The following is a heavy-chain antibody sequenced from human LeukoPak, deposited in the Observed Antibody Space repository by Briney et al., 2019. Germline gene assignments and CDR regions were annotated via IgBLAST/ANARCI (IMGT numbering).Heavy chain of an antibody. V-gene: IGHV1-2*02. J-gene: IGHJ4*02. CDR3: ARDLGYSAWELLHGNFDY. CDR2: INPNSGGT. Sequence: GASVKVSCKASGYAFTSYYMHWVRQAPGQGLEWMGWINPNSGGTNYAQKFQGRVTMTRDTSISTAYMELSRLRSDDTAVYYCARDLGYSAWELLHGNFDYWGQGTLVTVSS. D-gene: IGHD1-26*01. CDR1: GYAFTSYY.